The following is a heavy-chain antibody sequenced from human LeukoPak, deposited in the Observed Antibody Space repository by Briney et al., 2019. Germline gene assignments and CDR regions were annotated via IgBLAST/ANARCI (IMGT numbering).Heavy chain of an antibody. J-gene: IGHJ4*02. CDR1: GGSINSSY. V-gene: IGHV4-59*08. CDR3: ARGSISIDI. CDR2: IYYSGST. Sequence: SETLSLTCTVSGGSINSSYWSWIRQPPGKGLECIGYIYYSGSTNYNPSLKSRVTISVDTSKNQFSLRLSSVTAADTALYYCARGSISIDIWGQGTLVTVSS. D-gene: IGHD3-3*02.